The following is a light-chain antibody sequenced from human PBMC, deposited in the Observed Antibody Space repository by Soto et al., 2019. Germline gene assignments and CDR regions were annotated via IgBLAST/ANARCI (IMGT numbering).Light chain of an antibody. CDR3: QQYGSSRWT. CDR1: QSVSSSY. Sequence: ELVLTQSPGTLSLTPGERATLSCRASQSVSSSYLAWYQQNRGQAPRLLIYGASSRATGIPDRFSGSGSGTDFTLTISRLEPEDFAGYYCQQYGSSRWTFGQGTKVEIK. V-gene: IGKV3-20*01. CDR2: GAS. J-gene: IGKJ1*01.